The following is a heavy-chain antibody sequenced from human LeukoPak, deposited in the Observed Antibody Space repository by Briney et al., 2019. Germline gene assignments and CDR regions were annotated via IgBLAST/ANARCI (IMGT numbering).Heavy chain of an antibody. D-gene: IGHD6-13*01. CDR2: ISSSSSTI. CDR1: GFSFSTYT. J-gene: IGHJ4*02. CDR3: ARARRYRSSRYHDY. Sequence: GGSLRLSCAASGFSFSTYTMNWVRQAPGQGLDWVSYISSSSSTIYYADSVKGRFTISRDNANNSLYLQMNSLRDEDTAVYYCARARRYRSSRYHDYWGQGSLVTVSS. V-gene: IGHV3-48*02.